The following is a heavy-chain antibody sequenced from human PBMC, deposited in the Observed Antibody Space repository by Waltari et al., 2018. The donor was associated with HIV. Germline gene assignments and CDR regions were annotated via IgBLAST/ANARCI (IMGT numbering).Heavy chain of an antibody. CDR2: ISWRSGNI. CDR3: ARGPMYKWFDP. V-gene: IGHV3-9*01. D-gene: IGHD3-10*02. Sequence: EGQLVESGGDLVQPGGSLRLSCVASGFKFDDYAMHWVRQAPGKGLGWVSGISWRSGNIAYADSVRGRFTIARDNAKKSLYLRMNSLRAEDTALYYCARGPMYKWFDPWGQGTLVTVSS. J-gene: IGHJ5*02. CDR1: GFKFDDYA.